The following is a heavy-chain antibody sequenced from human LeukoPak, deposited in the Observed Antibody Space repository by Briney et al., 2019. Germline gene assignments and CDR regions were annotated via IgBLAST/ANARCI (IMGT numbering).Heavy chain of an antibody. V-gene: IGHV4-34*01. Sequence: SETLSLTCAVYGGSFSGYYWSWIRQPPGKGLEGIGEINHSGSTNYNPSLKSRVTISVDTSKNQFPLKLSSVTAADTAVYYCARGVRRWLQIDYWGQGTLVTVSS. CDR3: ARGVRRWLQIDY. CDR1: GGSFSGYY. CDR2: INHSGST. J-gene: IGHJ4*02. D-gene: IGHD5-24*01.